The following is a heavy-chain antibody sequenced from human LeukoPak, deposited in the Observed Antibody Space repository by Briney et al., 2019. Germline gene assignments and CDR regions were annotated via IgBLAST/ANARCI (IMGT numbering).Heavy chain of an antibody. Sequence: GASVKVSCKASGGTFSSYAISWVRQAPGQGLEWMGRIIPILGIANYAQKFQGRVTITADKSTSTAYMELSSLRSEDTAVYYCAREIGYSYGPFAKYYFDYWGQGTLVTVSS. CDR1: GGTFSSYA. CDR2: IIPILGIA. J-gene: IGHJ4*02. D-gene: IGHD5-18*01. CDR3: AREIGYSYGPFAKYYFDY. V-gene: IGHV1-69*04.